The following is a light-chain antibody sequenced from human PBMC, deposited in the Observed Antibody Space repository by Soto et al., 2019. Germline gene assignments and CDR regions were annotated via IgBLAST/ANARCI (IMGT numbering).Light chain of an antibody. J-gene: IGKJ1*01. CDR1: QSASSSY. CDR2: GAS. V-gene: IGKV3-20*01. CDR3: QKYNSAPWT. Sequence: EIVLTQSPGTLSLSPGERATLSCRASQSASSSYLAWYQQKPGQAPRLLIYGASTRATGTPDRFSGSGSGTDFTLTISSLQPEDVATYYCQKYNSAPWTFGQGTKVDIK.